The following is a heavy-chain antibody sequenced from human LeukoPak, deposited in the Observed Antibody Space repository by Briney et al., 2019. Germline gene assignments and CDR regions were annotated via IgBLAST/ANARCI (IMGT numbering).Heavy chain of an antibody. D-gene: IGHD3-3*01. CDR1: GYTFTSYG. CDR3: ARDGETLHSPYDFWSGYYYGMDV. CDR2: ISAYNGNT. V-gene: IGHV1-18*01. J-gene: IGHJ6*02. Sequence: GASVKVSCKASGYTFTSYGISWVRQAPGQGLEWMGWISAYNGNTNYAQKLQGRVTMTTDTSTSTAYMELRSLRSDDTAVYYCARDGETLHSPYDFWSGYYYGMDVWGQGTTVTVSS.